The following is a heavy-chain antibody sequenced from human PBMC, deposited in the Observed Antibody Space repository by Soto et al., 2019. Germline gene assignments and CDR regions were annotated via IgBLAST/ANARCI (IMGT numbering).Heavy chain of an antibody. Sequence: QVQLVESGGGVVQPGRSLRLSCAASGFTFSSYGMHWVRQAPGKGQEWVAVIWYDGSNKYYADSVKGRFTISRDNSKNTLYLQMNSLRAEDTAVYYCASTLFDYVWGSYRRHDHDAFDIWGQGTMVTVSS. D-gene: IGHD3-16*02. CDR1: GFTFSSYG. V-gene: IGHV3-33*01. CDR3: ASTLFDYVWGSYRRHDHDAFDI. J-gene: IGHJ3*02. CDR2: IWYDGSNK.